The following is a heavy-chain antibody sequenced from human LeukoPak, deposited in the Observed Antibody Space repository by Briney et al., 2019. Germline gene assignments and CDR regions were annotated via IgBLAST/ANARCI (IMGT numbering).Heavy chain of an antibody. CDR3: ARETMVRGVNSPYYYYYMDV. D-gene: IGHD3-10*01. J-gene: IGHJ6*03. Sequence: GASVKVSCKASGYTLTSYGISWVRQAPGQGLEWMGWISAYNGNTNYAQKLQGRVTMTTDTSTSTAYMELRSLRSDDTAVYYCARETMVRGVNSPYYYYYMDVWGKGTTVTVSS. CDR2: ISAYNGNT. V-gene: IGHV1-18*01. CDR1: GYTLTSYG.